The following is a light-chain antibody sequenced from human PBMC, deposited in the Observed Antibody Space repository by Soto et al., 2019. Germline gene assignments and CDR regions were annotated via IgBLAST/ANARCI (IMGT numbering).Light chain of an antibody. CDR2: GAS. V-gene: IGKV3-15*01. Sequence: EIVMTQSPATLSVSPGERATLSRRASQSVSSNLAWYQQKPGQAPRLLIYGASTRATGIPARFSGSGSGTECTLTISSLQSEDFAVYYCQQYNNWPPCTFGQGTKVEIK. CDR3: QQYNNWPPCT. CDR1: QSVSSN. J-gene: IGKJ1*01.